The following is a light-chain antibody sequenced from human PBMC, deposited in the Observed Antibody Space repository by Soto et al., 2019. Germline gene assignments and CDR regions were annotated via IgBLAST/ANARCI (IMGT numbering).Light chain of an antibody. J-gene: IGLJ2*01. CDR2: INN. CDR1: SSNLGSNYD. Sequence: QSVLTQPPSVSGAPGQRVTISCTGSSSNLGSNYDVHWYQQLPGTAPKLLIYINNNRPSGVPDRFSASKSGTSASLAITGLHAEDEADYYCQSYDNRLSAVVFGGGTQLTVL. CDR3: QSYDNRLSAVV. V-gene: IGLV1-40*01.